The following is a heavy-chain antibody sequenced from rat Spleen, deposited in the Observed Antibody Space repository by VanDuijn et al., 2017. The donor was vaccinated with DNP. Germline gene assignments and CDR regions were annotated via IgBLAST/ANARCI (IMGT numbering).Heavy chain of an antibody. J-gene: IGHJ2*01. Sequence: EVKLVESGGGLVQPGRSAKLSCAASGFIFNVYWMGWVRQPPGKGLEWIGEINKDSSTKNYNPSLKEKFTISRDNAQNTLYLQMSKLGSEDTAIYYCASELPGFDYWGQGVMVTVSS. D-gene: IGHD1-4*01. CDR1: GFIFNVYW. CDR3: ASELPGFDY. CDR2: INKDSSTK. V-gene: IGHV4-2*01.